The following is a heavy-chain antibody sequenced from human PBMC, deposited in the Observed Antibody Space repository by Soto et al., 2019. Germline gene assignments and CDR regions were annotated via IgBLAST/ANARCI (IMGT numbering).Heavy chain of an antibody. CDR3: AKDRGYSGYDWAVYYYDDGMDV. D-gene: IGHD5-12*01. J-gene: IGHJ6*02. V-gene: IGHV3-30*18. Sequence: QVQLVESGGGVVQPGRSLRLSCAASGFTFSSYGMHWVRQAPGKGLEWVAVISYDGSNKYYADSVKGRFTISRDNSKNTLYLQMNSLRAEDTAVYYCAKDRGYSGYDWAVYYYDDGMDVWGQGTTVTVSS. CDR1: GFTFSSYG. CDR2: ISYDGSNK.